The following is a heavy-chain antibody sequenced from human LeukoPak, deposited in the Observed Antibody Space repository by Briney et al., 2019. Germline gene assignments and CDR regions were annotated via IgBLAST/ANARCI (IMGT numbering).Heavy chain of an antibody. Sequence: SETLSLTCAVSGDSINNFYWSWIRQPPGKGLQWIGYIYYSGSTNYNPSLKSRVTISVDTSKNQFSLKLSSVTAADTAVYYCARGTTRYYDILTGYYTASDYYYYMDVWGKGTTVTISS. D-gene: IGHD3-9*01. J-gene: IGHJ6*03. CDR2: IYYSGST. CDR1: GDSINNFY. V-gene: IGHV4-59*01. CDR3: ARGTTRYYDILTGYYTASDYYYYMDV.